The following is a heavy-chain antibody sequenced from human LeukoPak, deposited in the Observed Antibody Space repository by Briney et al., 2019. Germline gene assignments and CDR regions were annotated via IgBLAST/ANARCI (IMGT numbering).Heavy chain of an antibody. V-gene: IGHV1-18*01. CDR3: ARLGDYGDYDDAFDI. CDR1: GYTFTDYP. Sequence: ASVKVSCKASGYTFTDYPINWVRQAPGQGLEWMGWISAYNGNTNYAQKLQGRVTMTTDTSTSTAYMELRSLRSDDTAVYYCARLGDYGDYDDAFDIWGQGTMVTVSS. J-gene: IGHJ3*02. CDR2: ISAYNGNT. D-gene: IGHD4-17*01.